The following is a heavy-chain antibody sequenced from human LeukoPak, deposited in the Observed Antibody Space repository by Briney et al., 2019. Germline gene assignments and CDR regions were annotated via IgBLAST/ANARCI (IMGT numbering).Heavy chain of an antibody. J-gene: IGHJ4*02. CDR1: GFTFSNAW. CDR2: IKSKTDGGAT. CDR3: IGDSSGYSVY. Sequence: GGSLRLSCAASGFTFSNAWMSWVRQAPGKGLEWVGRIKSKTDGGATDYAAPVKGRFTISRDDSKNTLYLQMNSLKTEDTAVYYCIGDSSGYSVYWGQGTLVTVSS. V-gene: IGHV3-15*01. D-gene: IGHD3-22*01.